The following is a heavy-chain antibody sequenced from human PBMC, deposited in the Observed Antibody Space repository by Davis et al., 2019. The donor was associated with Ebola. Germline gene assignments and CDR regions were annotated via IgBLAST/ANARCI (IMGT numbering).Heavy chain of an antibody. D-gene: IGHD3-22*01. CDR1: GYTFTGYY. CDR3: ARTRDYYDSSGYSPYYFDY. V-gene: IGHV1-46*01. J-gene: IGHJ4*02. CDR2: INPSGCST. Sequence: AASVTVSCKASGYTFTGYYMHWVRQAPAQGLEWVGIINPSGCSTSYAQKFQGRVTMTSDTSTSTVYMELSSLRSEDTAVYYCARTRDYYDSSGYSPYYFDYWGQGTLVTVSS.